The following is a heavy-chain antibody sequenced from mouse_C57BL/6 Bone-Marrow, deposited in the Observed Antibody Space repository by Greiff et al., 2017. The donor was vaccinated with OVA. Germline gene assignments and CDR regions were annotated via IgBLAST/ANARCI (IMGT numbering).Heavy chain of an antibody. CDR3: ARSPTAQALYFDY. CDR2: IYPGSGNT. J-gene: IGHJ2*01. D-gene: IGHD3-2*02. Sequence: QVQLQQSGAELVRPGASVKLSCKASGYTFTDYYINWVKQRPGQGLEWIARIYPGSGNTYYNEKFKGKATLTAEKSSSTAYMQLSSLTSEDSAVYFCARSPTAQALYFDYWGQGTTLTVSS. CDR1: GYTFTDYY. V-gene: IGHV1-76*01.